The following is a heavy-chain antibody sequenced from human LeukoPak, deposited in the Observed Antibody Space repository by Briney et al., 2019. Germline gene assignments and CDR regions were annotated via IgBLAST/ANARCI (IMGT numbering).Heavy chain of an antibody. D-gene: IGHD4-23*01. CDR1: GGSFSGYY. J-gene: IGHJ4*02. Sequence: SETLSLTCAVYGGSFSGYYWSWIRQPPGKGLEWIGEINHSGSTYYNPSLKSRVTISVDTSKNQFSLKLSSVTAADTAVYYCARHDYGGKDNDYWGQGTLVTVSS. CDR3: ARHDYGGKDNDY. CDR2: INHSGST. V-gene: IGHV4-34*01.